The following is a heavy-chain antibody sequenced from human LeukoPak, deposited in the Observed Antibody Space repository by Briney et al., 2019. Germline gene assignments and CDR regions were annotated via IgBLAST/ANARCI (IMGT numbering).Heavy chain of an antibody. CDR1: GFTFSTFG. CDR2: ISGGGDNT. J-gene: IGHJ4*02. V-gene: IGHV3-23*01. D-gene: IGHD6-19*01. CDR3: ARSGYTSGTGKFDN. Sequence: GSLRLSCVASGFTFSTFGMTWVHQTRGNGLVWVSSISGGGDNTYYADSVKGRSTISRDNSKNTLYLQMDSLRAEDTAIYYCARSGYTSGTGKFDNWGQGTLVTVSS.